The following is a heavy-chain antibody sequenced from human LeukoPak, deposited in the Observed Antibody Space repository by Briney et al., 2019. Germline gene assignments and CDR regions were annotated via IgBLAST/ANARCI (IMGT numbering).Heavy chain of an antibody. CDR3: AREYSAFDY. V-gene: IGHV4-61*08. CDR1: DDPISSHSDY. J-gene: IGHJ4*02. CDR2: IYYTGST. D-gene: IGHD4-11*01. Sequence: SETLSLTCTVSDDPISSHSDYKWTWIRQSPQKGLEWIGYIYYTGSTNYNPSLRSRLTISEDTSMNQFSLRLTAVTAADTAVYYCAREYSAFDYWGQGALVTVSS.